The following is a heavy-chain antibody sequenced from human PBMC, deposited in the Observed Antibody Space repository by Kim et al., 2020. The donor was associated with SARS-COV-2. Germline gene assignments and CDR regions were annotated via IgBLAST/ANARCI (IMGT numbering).Heavy chain of an antibody. CDR3: AKDNFCSSRGCYKENYYMDV. CDR1: GFTFSSYA. J-gene: IGHJ6*03. CDR2: ISSSGGST. Sequence: GGSLRLSCAASGFTFSSYAMSWVRQAPGKGLEWVSAISSSGGSTYYADSVKGRFTISRDNSKNTLYLQMNSLRAEDTAVYYCAKDNFCSSRGCYKENYYMDVLGKGTTVTVSS. V-gene: IGHV3-23*01. D-gene: IGHD2-2*02.